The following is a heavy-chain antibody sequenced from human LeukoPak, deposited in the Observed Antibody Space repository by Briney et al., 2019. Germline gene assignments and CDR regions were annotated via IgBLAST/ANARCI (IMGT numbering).Heavy chain of an antibody. J-gene: IGHJ4*02. CDR2: IKNDGTVK. CDR3: AKDSYSKGDY. CDR1: GFTFTSYA. V-gene: IGHV3-7*01. D-gene: IGHD5-18*01. Sequence: GGSLRLSCAASGFTFTSYAMTWVRQAPGKGLEWVANIKNDGTVKNYVDSVKGRFTISRDNAKNSLYLQMNSLRAEDTGVYYCAKDSYSKGDYWGQGVLVTVSS.